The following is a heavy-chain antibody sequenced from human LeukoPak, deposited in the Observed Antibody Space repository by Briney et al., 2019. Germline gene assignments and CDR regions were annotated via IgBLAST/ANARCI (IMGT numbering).Heavy chain of an antibody. V-gene: IGHV1-8*01. CDR1: GYTFTSYD. D-gene: IGHD6-19*01. CDR2: MNPNSGNT. J-gene: IGHJ5*02. Sequence: ASVTVSCKASGYTFTSYDINWVRQATGQGLEWMGWMNPNSGNTGYAQKFQGRVTMTRNTSISTAYVELSSLRSEDTAVYYCARLYSSGWYNWFDPWGQGTLVTVSS. CDR3: ARLYSSGWYNWFDP.